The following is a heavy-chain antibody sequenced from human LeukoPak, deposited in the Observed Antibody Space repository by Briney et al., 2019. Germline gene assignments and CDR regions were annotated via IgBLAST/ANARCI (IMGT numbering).Heavy chain of an antibody. Sequence: SETLSLTCTVSGGSISSSSYYWGWIRQPPGKGLEWIGYIYYSGSTNYNPSLKSRVTISVDTSKNQFSLKLSSVTAADTAVYYCARDLSLDYWGQGTLVTVSS. CDR3: ARDLSLDY. J-gene: IGHJ4*02. CDR1: GGSISSSSYY. CDR2: IYYSGST. V-gene: IGHV4-61*01.